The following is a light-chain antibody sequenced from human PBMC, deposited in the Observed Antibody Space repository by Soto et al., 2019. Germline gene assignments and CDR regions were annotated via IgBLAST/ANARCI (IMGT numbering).Light chain of an antibody. J-gene: IGKJ5*01. CDR3: QQRTNRPPIT. Sequence: EIVLTQSPATLSLSPGERATLSCRASQSVSSYLAWYQQKPGQAPRLLIFDTSNSATGIPARFSGSGSGTDFTLTISGLEPEDFAVYYCQQRTNRPPITFGQGTRLEIK. V-gene: IGKV3-11*01. CDR2: DTS. CDR1: QSVSSY.